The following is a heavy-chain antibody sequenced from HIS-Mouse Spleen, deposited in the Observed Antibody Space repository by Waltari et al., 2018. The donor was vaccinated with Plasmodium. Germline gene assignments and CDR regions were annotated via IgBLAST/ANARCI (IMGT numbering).Heavy chain of an antibody. D-gene: IGHD6-6*01. CDR2: IYYRGST. J-gene: IGHJ4*02. CDR3: ARGGYSSSSYYFDY. V-gene: IGHV4-59*01. CDR1: GGSIRSYY. Sequence: QVQLQESGPGLVKPSETLSLTCTVSGGSIRSYYWSWIRQPPGKGLEWIAYIYYRGSTNYNPSLKSRVTISVDTSKNQFSLKLSSVTAADTAVFYCARGGYSSSSYYFDYWGQGTLVTVSS.